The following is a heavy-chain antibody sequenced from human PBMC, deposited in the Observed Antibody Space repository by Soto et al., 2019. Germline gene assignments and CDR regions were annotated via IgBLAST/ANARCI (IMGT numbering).Heavy chain of an antibody. CDR3: ARDPADYYGSGSSPLFYYYYGMDV. CDR1: GGSISSYY. J-gene: IGHJ6*02. CDR2: IYYSGST. D-gene: IGHD3-10*01. V-gene: IGHV4-59*01. Sequence: SETLSLTCTVSGGSISSYYWSWIRQPPGKGLEWIGYIYYSGSTNYNPSLKSRVTISVDTSKNQFSLKLSSVTAADTAVYYCARDPADYYGSGSSPLFYYYYGMDVWGQGTTVTVSS.